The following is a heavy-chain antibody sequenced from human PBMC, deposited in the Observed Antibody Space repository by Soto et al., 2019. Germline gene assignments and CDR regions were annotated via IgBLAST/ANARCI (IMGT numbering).Heavy chain of an antibody. V-gene: IGHV3-21*01. D-gene: IGHD2-8*01. CDR2: ISTSGSYI. Sequence: GGSLRLSCAASGFTFSTYTMNWVRQAPGMGLEWVSSISTSGSYIYSADSVKGRFTISRDNAKNSLFLQMNGLRAEDTAVYYCARATGVHDAFDIWGQGTMVTVSS. CDR1: GFTFSTYT. J-gene: IGHJ3*02. CDR3: ARATGVHDAFDI.